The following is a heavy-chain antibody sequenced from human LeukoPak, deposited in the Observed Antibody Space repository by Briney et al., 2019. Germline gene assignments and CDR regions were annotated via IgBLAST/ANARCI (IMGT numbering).Heavy chain of an antibody. CDR1: GFTFSNYA. D-gene: IGHD2-2*01. CDR2: ISSSSTTI. J-gene: IGHJ4*02. V-gene: IGHV3-48*04. Sequence: RTGGSLRLSCAASGFTFSNYAMSWVRQAPGKGLEWVSYISSSSTTIYYADSVKGRFTISRDNAKKSLYLQMSSLRAEDTAMYYCARSECISTSCYSGEGIFDYWGQGTLVTVSS. CDR3: ARSECISTSCYSGEGIFDY.